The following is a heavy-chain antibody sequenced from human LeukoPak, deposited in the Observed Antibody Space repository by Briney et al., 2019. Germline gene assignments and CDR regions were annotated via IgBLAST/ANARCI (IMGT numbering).Heavy chain of an antibody. CDR1: GYTFTGYY. J-gene: IGHJ4*02. CDR2: INPYSGGT. D-gene: IGHD6-19*01. Sequence: ASVKVSCKASGYTFTGYYIHWVRQAPGQGLEWLGWINPYSGGTNYAQKFQGGVTMTRDTSISTAYMELSRLRSDDTAVYYCARNSGIAVADYWGQGTLVTVSS. V-gene: IGHV1-2*02. CDR3: ARNSGIAVADY.